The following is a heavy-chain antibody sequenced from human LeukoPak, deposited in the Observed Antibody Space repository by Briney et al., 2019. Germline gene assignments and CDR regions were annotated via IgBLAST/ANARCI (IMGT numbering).Heavy chain of an antibody. V-gene: IGHV4-30-4*08. CDR3: ARRPGGYYDSSGYXFXFDX. D-gene: IGHD3-22*01. Sequence: SETLSLTCTVSGGSISSGDYYWSWIRQPPGKGLEWIGYIYYSGSTYYNPSLKSRVTISVDTSKNQFSLKLSSVTAADTAVYYCARRPGGYYDSSGYXFXFDXWGQGTLVTV. CDR2: IYYSGST. J-gene: IGHJ4*02. CDR1: GGSISSGDYY.